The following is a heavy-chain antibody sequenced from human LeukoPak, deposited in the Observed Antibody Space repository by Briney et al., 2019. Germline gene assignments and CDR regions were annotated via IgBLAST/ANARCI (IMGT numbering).Heavy chain of an antibody. D-gene: IGHD6-19*01. J-gene: IGHJ6*02. CDR2: VYYSGSTSGTT. V-gene: IGHV4-39*07. Sequence: SETLSLTCTVSGGSISSSVYYWGWIRQPPGKGLEWIGSVYYSGSTSGTTYYNTSLESRVTISVDTSQSQFSLKLSSVTAADTAVYYCAREEGLGSGYYYYGMDVWGQGTTVTVSS. CDR3: AREEGLGSGYYYYGMDV. CDR1: GGSISSSVYY.